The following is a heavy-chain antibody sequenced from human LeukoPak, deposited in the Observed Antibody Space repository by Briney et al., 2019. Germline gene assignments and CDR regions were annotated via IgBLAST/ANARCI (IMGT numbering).Heavy chain of an antibody. CDR2: INHSGST. CDR3: ASLGAARPYYYYYMDV. V-gene: IGHV4-34*01. D-gene: IGHD1-26*01. J-gene: IGHJ6*03. CDR1: GGSFSGYY. Sequence: SETLSLTCAVYGGSFSGYYWSWIRQPPGKGLEWIGEINHSGSTNYNPSLKSRVTISVDTSKNQFSLKLSSVTAADTAVYYCASLGAARPYYYYYMDVWGKGTTVTVSS.